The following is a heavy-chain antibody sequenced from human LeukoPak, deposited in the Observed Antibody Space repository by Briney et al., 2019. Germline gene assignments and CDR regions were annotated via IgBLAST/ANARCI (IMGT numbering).Heavy chain of an antibody. CDR3: ARAVLGATRTGGYYYMDV. Sequence: PGGSLRLSCAVSGFTFSSYWMSWVRQAPGKGLEWVANIKQDGSEKYYVDSVKGRFTISRDNAKNSLYPQMNSLRAEDTAVYYCARAVLGATRTGGYYYMDVWGKGTTVTVSS. J-gene: IGHJ6*03. CDR2: IKQDGSEK. D-gene: IGHD1-26*01. CDR1: GFTFSSYW. V-gene: IGHV3-7*01.